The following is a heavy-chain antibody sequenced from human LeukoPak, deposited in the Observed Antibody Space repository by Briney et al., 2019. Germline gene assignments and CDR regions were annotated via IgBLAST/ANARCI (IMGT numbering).Heavy chain of an antibody. V-gene: IGHV5-51*01. CDR3: ARGLMVRGVIRWFDP. D-gene: IGHD3-10*01. J-gene: IGHJ5*02. CDR1: GYNFTRYW. Sequence: GESLKISCKGSGYNFTRYWIVWVRQMPGKGLEWMGIIYPGDSDTKYSPSFQGQVTISADKSISTAYLQWSSLEASDTAMYYCARGLMVRGVIRWFDPWGQGTLVTVSS. CDR2: IYPGDSDT.